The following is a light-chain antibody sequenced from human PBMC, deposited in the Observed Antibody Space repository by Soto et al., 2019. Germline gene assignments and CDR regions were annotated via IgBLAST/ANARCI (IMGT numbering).Light chain of an antibody. CDR2: EVS. Sequence: QSALTQPASVSGSPGQSITISCIGSSSDVGGYNYVSWYQHHPGRVPKPMIFEVSDRPSGVSSRFSGSKSGNTAYLTISGLQAEDEADYYCSSYISSSTPYVFGTGTKVTVL. V-gene: IGLV2-14*01. J-gene: IGLJ1*01. CDR1: SSDVGGYNY. CDR3: SSYISSSTPYV.